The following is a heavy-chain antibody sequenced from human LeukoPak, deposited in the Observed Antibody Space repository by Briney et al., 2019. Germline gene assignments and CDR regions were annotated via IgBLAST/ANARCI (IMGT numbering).Heavy chain of an antibody. D-gene: IGHD4-17*01. V-gene: IGHV3-23*01. CDR3: AHPSTPDYGGLDY. Sequence: GGSLRLSCAASGFTFSSYAMSWVRQAPGKGLEWVSAISGSGGTTYYADSVKGRFTISRDNSKNTLYLQMNSLRGEDTAVYYCAHPSTPDYGGLDYWGQGTLVTVSA. CDR1: GFTFSSYA. CDR2: ISGSGGTT. J-gene: IGHJ4*02.